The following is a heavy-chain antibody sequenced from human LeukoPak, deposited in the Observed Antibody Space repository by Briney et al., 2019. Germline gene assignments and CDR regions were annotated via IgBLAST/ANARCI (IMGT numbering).Heavy chain of an antibody. CDR1: GYSFTNYF. D-gene: IGHD3-22*01. Sequence: ASVKVSCKASGYSFTNYFLHWVRQAPGQGLEWMGVINPSVGSTTYAQKFQGRVTMTRDTSTSTVYMEMSSLRSEDTAVYYCARGSDYDKNAFDIWGQGTIVTVSS. V-gene: IGHV1-46*01. J-gene: IGHJ3*02. CDR2: INPSVGST. CDR3: ARGSDYDKNAFDI.